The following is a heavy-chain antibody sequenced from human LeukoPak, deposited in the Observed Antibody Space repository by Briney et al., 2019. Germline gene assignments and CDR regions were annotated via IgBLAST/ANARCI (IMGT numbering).Heavy chain of an antibody. J-gene: IGHJ4*02. V-gene: IGHV3-53*05. CDR1: GFTVSSNY. D-gene: IGHD6-19*01. CDR2: IYSGGST. CDR3: AKDGEQWLATVYYFDY. Sequence: GGSLRLSCAASGFTVSSNYMSWVRQAPGKGLEWVSVIYSGGSTYYADSVKGRFTISRDNSKNTLYLQMNSLRAEDTAVYYCAKDGEQWLATVYYFDYWGQGTLVTVSS.